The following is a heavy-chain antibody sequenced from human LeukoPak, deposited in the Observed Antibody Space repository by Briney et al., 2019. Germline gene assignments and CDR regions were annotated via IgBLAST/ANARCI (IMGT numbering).Heavy chain of an antibody. CDR1: GFTFSSYA. CDR2: ISGSGGST. CDR3: AKDLRLITVAGYDY. J-gene: IGHJ4*02. D-gene: IGHD6-19*01. Sequence: PGGSLRLSCAASGFTFSSYAMSWFRQAPGKGLEWVSAISGSGGSTYYADSVEGRFTISRDNSKNTLYLQMNSLRAEDTAVYYCAKDLRLITVAGYDYWGQGTLVTVSS. V-gene: IGHV3-23*01.